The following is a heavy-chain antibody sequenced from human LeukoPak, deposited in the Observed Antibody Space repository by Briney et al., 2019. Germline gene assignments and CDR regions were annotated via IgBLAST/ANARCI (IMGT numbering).Heavy chain of an antibody. Sequence: ASVKVSCKASGVTFNSYAISWGRQAPGQGLEWMGRIIPIFGTANHAQKFQGKVTITTDESTSTAYNELNSPEIEDTAVYYCARDRGRYDFWSGYYTGYFDLWGRGHLVTVSS. D-gene: IGHD3-3*01. CDR2: IIPIFGTA. CDR1: GVTFNSYA. CDR3: ARDRGRYDFWSGYYTGYFDL. J-gene: IGHJ2*01. V-gene: IGHV1-69*05.